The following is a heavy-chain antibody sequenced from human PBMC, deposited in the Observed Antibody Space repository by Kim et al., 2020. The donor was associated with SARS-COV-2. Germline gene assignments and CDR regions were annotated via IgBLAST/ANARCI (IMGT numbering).Heavy chain of an antibody. CDR1: GGSISGYH. Sequence: SETLSLTCTASGGSISGYHWSWIRQPAGKGPEWIGHVYTSGSTQYNPSLRSRVTTSVDASKNQFSLKMSSVTAADTAVYYCARGGASSKYFDLWGRGTLVTVSS. J-gene: IGHJ2*01. CDR2: VYTSGST. D-gene: IGHD2-2*01. V-gene: IGHV4-4*07. CDR3: ARGGASSKYFDL.